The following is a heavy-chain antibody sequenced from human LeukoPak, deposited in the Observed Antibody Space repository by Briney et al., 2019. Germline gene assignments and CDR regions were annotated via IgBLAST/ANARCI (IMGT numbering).Heavy chain of an antibody. CDR2: IYTSGST. Sequence: PSETLSLTCAVSGYSISSYYWSWIRQPAGKGLEWIGRIYTSGSTNYNPSLKSRVTMSVDTSKNQFSLKLSSVTAADTAVYYCARDSLYNFWSGYYHTTYYFDYWGQGTLVTVSS. D-gene: IGHD3-3*01. V-gene: IGHV4-4*07. CDR1: GYSISSYY. CDR3: ARDSLYNFWSGYYHTTYYFDY. J-gene: IGHJ4*02.